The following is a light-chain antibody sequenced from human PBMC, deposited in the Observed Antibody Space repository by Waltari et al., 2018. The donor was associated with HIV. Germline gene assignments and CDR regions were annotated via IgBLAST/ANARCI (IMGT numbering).Light chain of an antibody. Sequence: DIQMTQSPSSLSDSVGDRVTITCRASHDISNDLEWFQQKPGRAPQRLIFAASTLQSGVPSRFGGRRSGTEFTLTVTNLQPEDCATYYCLQHNSYPYSFGQGTKLEIK. CDR3: LQHNSYPYS. J-gene: IGKJ2*03. CDR1: HDISND. CDR2: AAS. V-gene: IGKV1-17*02.